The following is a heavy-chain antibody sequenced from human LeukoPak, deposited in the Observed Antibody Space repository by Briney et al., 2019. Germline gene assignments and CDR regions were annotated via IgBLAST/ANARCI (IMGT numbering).Heavy chain of an antibody. D-gene: IGHD1-26*01. CDR2: ISYDGSNK. Sequence: GGSLRLSCAASGFTFSSYGMHWVRQAPGKGLEWVAVISYDGSNKYYADSVKGRFTISRDNSKNTLYLQMNSLRAEDTAVYYCVKDRGGSPFYGMDVRGQGTTVTVSS. V-gene: IGHV3-30*18. CDR1: GFTFSSYG. J-gene: IGHJ6*02. CDR3: VKDRGGSPFYGMDV.